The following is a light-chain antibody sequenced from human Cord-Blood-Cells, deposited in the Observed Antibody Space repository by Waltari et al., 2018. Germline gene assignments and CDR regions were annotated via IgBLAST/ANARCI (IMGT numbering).Light chain of an antibody. Sequence: QSALTQPASVSGSPGQSITISCTGTSSDVGSYNLVSWYKQHPGKAPKLMIYEGSKRPSGVSNRFSGSKSGNTASLTISGLQAEDEADYYCCSYAGSPWVFGGGTKLTVL. CDR1: SSDVGSYNL. J-gene: IGLJ3*02. V-gene: IGLV2-23*01. CDR2: EGS. CDR3: CSYAGSPWV.